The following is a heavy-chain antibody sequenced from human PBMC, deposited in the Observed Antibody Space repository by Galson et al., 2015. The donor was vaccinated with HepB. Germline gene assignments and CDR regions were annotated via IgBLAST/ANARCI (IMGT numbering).Heavy chain of an antibody. CDR2: IKSKTDGGTT. V-gene: IGHV3-15*01. Sequence: SLRLSCAASGFTFSNAWMSWVRQAPGKGLEWVGRIKSKTDGGTTDYAAPVKGRFTISRDDSKNTLYLHMNSLKTEDTAVYYCTTDPYCSGGSCYLTSYYYGMDVWGQGTTVTVSS. J-gene: IGHJ6*02. CDR3: TTDPYCSGGSCYLTSYYYGMDV. CDR1: GFTFSNAW. D-gene: IGHD2-15*01.